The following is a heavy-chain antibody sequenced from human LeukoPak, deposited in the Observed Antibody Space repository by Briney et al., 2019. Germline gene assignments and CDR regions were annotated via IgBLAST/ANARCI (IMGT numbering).Heavy chain of an antibody. Sequence: SETLSLTCTVSGGSISSSSYYWGWIRQPPGKGLEWIGSIYYSGSTYYNPSLKSRVTMSVGTSKNQFSLKLSSVTAADTAVYYCAREKDFSLWDAAVDYWGQGTLVTVSS. D-gene: IGHD3-3*01. CDR1: GGSISSSSYY. V-gene: IGHV4-39*07. CDR2: IYYSGST. CDR3: AREKDFSLWDAAVDY. J-gene: IGHJ4*02.